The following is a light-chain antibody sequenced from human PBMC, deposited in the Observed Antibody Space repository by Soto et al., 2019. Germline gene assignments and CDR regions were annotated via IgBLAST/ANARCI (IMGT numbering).Light chain of an antibody. J-gene: IGKJ1*01. Sequence: DIQMPPSPSTLSASVGDRVTITGRASQSISSWLAWYQQKPGKAPKLLIYDASSLESGVPSRFSGSGSGTEFTLTISSLQPDDFATYYCQQYYSYSWTFGQGTKVDIK. V-gene: IGKV1-5*01. CDR2: DAS. CDR3: QQYYSYSWT. CDR1: QSISSW.